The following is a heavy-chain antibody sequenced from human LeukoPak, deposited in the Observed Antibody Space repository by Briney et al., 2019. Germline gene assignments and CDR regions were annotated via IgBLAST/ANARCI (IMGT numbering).Heavy chain of an antibody. CDR3: AGDGVTSNYFDY. D-gene: IGHD2-8*01. V-gene: IGHV3-48*03. J-gene: IGHJ4*02. CDR1: GFTFSSYD. Sequence: PGGSLRLSCAASGFTFSSYDMHWVRQAPGKGLEWVSYISSSGSTIYYADSVKGRFTISRDNAKNSPYLQMNSLRAEDTVVYYCAGDGVTSNYFDYWGQGTLVTVSS. CDR2: ISSSGSTI.